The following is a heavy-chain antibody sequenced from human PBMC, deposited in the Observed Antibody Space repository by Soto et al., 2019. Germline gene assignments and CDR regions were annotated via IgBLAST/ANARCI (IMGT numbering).Heavy chain of an antibody. J-gene: IGHJ4*02. V-gene: IGHV1-69*01. CDR3: ARGGVDVVATSAFDS. CDR1: GVTNSNSA. Sequence: QVQLVQSGAEVKKPGSAVKVSSKASGVTNSNSAISWGRQAPGQGLEWRGGNNPIRGTADYGHKFQGRVTITADESTTTVYMQLGSLRFEDTALYYCARGGVDVVATSAFDSWGQGTLVTVSS. CDR2: NNPIRGTA. D-gene: IGHD5-12*01.